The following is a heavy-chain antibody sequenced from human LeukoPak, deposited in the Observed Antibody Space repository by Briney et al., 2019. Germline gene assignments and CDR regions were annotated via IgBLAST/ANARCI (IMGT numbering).Heavy chain of an antibody. D-gene: IGHD3-22*01. V-gene: IGHV4-61*02. CDR3: ARDLSAPLKYYYDSSGSYYFDY. Sequence: SETLSLTCTVSGGSISSGSYYWSWIRQPAGKGLEWIGRIYTSGSTNYNPSLKSRVTISVDTSKNQFSLKLSSVTAADTAAYYCARDLSAPLKYYYDSSGSYYFDYWGQGTLVTVSS. CDR2: IYTSGST. CDR1: GGSISSGSYY. J-gene: IGHJ4*02.